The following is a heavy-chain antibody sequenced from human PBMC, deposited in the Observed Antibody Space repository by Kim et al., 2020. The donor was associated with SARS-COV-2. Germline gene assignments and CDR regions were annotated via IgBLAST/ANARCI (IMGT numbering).Heavy chain of an antibody. CDR1: GGSFSGYY. D-gene: IGHD3-10*01. CDR2: INHSGST. J-gene: IGHJ4*02. Sequence: SETLSLTCAVYGGSFSGYYWSWIRQPPGKGLEWIGEINHSGSTNYNPSLKSRVTISVDTSKNQISLKLSSVTAADTAVYYCARGSRITMFRGVKGGDYWGQGTLVTVSS. CDR3: ARGSRITMFRGVKGGDY. V-gene: IGHV4-34*01.